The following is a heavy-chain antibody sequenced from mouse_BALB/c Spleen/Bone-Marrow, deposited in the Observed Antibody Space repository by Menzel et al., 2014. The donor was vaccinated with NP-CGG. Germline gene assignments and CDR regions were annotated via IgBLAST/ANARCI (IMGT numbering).Heavy chain of an antibody. CDR1: GFTFSNYG. D-gene: IGHD2-13*01. J-gene: IGHJ3*01. V-gene: IGHV5-6-3*01. CDR2: INSNGGTT. Sequence: VQLKESGGGLVQPGGSLKLSCAASGFTFSNYGMSWVRQTPDKRLDLVATINSNGGTTYYPDSVKGRFTISRDNAENTLYLQMSSLKSEDTAMYFCARGLYYVAYGPGFAYWGQGTLVTVSA. CDR3: ARGLYYVAYGPGFAY.